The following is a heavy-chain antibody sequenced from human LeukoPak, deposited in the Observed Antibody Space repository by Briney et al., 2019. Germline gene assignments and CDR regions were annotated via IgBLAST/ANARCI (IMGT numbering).Heavy chain of an antibody. D-gene: IGHD6-6*01. J-gene: IGHJ4*02. Sequence: SETLSLTCAVYGGSFSGYHWSWIRQPPGKGLEWIGEINHSGSTNYNPSLKSRVTISVDTSKNQFSLKLSSATAADTAVYYCARVMAARDVDYWGQGTLVTVSS. CDR2: INHSGST. V-gene: IGHV4-34*01. CDR1: GGSFSGYH. CDR3: ARVMAARDVDY.